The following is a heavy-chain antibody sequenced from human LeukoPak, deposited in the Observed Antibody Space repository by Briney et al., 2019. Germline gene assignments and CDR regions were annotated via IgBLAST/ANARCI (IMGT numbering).Heavy chain of an antibody. CDR1: GFTFSSYA. D-gene: IGHD3-10*01. V-gene: IGHV3-30*14. CDR2: ISYDGSNK. Sequence: GGSLRLSCAASGFTFSSYAMHWVRQAPGKGLEWVAVISYDGSNKYYADSVKGRFTISRDNSKNTLYLQMNSLRAEDTAVYYCASYRGFGELLWEDWGQGTLVTVSS. CDR3: ASYRGFGELLWED. J-gene: IGHJ4*02.